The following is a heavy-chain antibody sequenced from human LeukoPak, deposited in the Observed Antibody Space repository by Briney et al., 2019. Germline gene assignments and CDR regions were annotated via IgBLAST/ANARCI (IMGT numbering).Heavy chain of an antibody. J-gene: IGHJ5*02. Sequence: GGSLRLSCAASGFTFSGSAMHWVRQASGKALEWVGRIRSKANSYATAYAASVKGRFTISRDDSKNTAHLQMNSLKTEDTAVYYCTSNGWTGHCGGDCPTWGQGTLVTVSS. V-gene: IGHV3-73*01. CDR2: IRSKANSYAT. CDR3: TSNGWTGHCGGDCPT. CDR1: GFTFSGSA. D-gene: IGHD2-21*02.